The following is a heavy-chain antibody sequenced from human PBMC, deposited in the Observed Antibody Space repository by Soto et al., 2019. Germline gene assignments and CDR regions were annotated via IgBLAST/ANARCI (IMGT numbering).Heavy chain of an antibody. CDR2: IYWDDDK. Sequence: QITLKESGPTLVKPTQTLTLTCTFSRFSLSTSGVGVGWIRQPPGKALEWLALIYWDDDKRYSPSLKNRITITKDTSKNQVVLTLTNMDPVDTATYYCAQRRGNSGYPCWGQGTLVTVSS. D-gene: IGHD5-12*01. V-gene: IGHV2-5*02. J-gene: IGHJ4*02. CDR3: AQRRGNSGYPC. CDR1: RFSLSTSGVG.